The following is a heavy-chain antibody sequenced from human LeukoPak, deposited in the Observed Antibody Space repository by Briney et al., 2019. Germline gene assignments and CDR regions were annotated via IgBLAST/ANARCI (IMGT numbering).Heavy chain of an antibody. V-gene: IGHV4-59*01. J-gene: IGHJ3*02. CDR1: GDSISSYY. CDR2: IYYIGST. CDR3: ARDYAFDI. Sequence: PSETLSLTCTVSGDSISSYYWSWVRQPPGKGLEWIGYIYYIGSTNYNPSLKSRVTISTDTSKNQFSLNLSSVTAADTAVYYCARDYAFDIWGQGTMVTVSS.